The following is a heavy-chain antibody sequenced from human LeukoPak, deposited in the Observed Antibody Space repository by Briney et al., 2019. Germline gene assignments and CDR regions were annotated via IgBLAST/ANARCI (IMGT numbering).Heavy chain of an antibody. CDR3: ASRYWPAANHHLLGAF. Sequence: SETLSLTCTVSGASIFRNNYCWRWIRQPPGEGLEFLANIYNTGNTYYNPSLQSRVSISVDTTRNQISLKLSSGTAADTAVYFCASRYWPAANHHLLGAFWGQGTLVTVSS. CDR2: IYNTGNT. J-gene: IGHJ4*02. CDR1: GASIFRNNYC. V-gene: IGHV4-39*01. D-gene: IGHD2-15*01.